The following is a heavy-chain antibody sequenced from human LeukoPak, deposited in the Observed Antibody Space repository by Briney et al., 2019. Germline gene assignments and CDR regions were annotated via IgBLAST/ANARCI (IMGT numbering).Heavy chain of an antibody. J-gene: IGHJ3*01. CDR3: ARCTASCYANAFDV. CDR1: GFTFDTYA. CDR2: INGGGDAT. Sequence: SGGSLRLSCTASGFTFDTYAMSWVRQAPGKRLEWVSAINGGGDATEYADSVKGRFTISRDNSKNTLYLQMNSLRPEDTAVYYCARCTASCYANAFDVWGQGTLLTVSS. V-gene: IGHV3-23*01. D-gene: IGHD2-2*01.